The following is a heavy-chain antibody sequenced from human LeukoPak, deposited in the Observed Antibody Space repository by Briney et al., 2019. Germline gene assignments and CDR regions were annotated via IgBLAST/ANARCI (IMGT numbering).Heavy chain of an antibody. CDR3: ARATLDN. Sequence: GGSLRLSCAASGFTVSNNYISWVRQAPGKGLEWVSVIYSGGSTKYADSVKARFTISRDNSKNTVYLQMNSLRADDTAVYYCARATLDNWGQGTLVTVSS. CDR1: GFTVSNNY. CDR2: IYSGGST. V-gene: IGHV3-53*01. J-gene: IGHJ4*02.